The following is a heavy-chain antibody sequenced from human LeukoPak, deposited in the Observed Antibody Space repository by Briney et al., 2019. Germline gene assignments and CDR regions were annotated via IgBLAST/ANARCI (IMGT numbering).Heavy chain of an antibody. D-gene: IGHD3-9*01. V-gene: IGHV4-34*01. CDR1: GGSFSGYY. J-gene: IGHJ5*02. CDR3: AREDYDILTGAVGWFDP. CDR2: INHSGST. Sequence: SETLSLTCAVYGGSFSGYYWSWIRQPPGKGLEWIGEINHSGSTNYNPSLKSRVTISVDTSKNQFSLKLSSVTAADTAVYYCAREDYDILTGAVGWFDPWGQGTLVTVSS.